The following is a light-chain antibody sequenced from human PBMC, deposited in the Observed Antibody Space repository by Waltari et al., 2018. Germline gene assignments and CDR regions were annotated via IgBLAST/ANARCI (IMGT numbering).Light chain of an antibody. CDR2: KAS. J-gene: IGKJ1*01. Sequence: DIQMTQSPSTLSASVGDRVTITCRASQIISGWLAWYQQQPGKAPKLLIHKASVLESGVPSRFSGSGSGSGIEFTLPISSLQPDDFATYHCQQYSNYPWTFGQGTRVEIK. CDR1: QIISGW. V-gene: IGKV1-5*03. CDR3: QQYSNYPWT.